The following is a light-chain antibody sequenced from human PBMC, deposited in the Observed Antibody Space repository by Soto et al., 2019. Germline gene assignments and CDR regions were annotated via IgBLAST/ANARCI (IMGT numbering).Light chain of an antibody. CDR1: SSDVGSYNL. J-gene: IGLJ1*01. CDR2: EVS. V-gene: IGLV2-23*02. CDR3: CSYAGSSTLV. Sequence: QSVLTQPASVSGSPGQPITISCTGTSSDVGSYNLVSWYQQHPGKAPKLMIYEVSKRPSGVSNRFSGSKSGNTASLTISGLQAEDEADYYCCSYAGSSTLVFGTGTKLTVL.